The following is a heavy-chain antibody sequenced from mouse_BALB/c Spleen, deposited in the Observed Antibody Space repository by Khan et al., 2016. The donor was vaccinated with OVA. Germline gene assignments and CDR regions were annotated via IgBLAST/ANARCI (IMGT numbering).Heavy chain of an antibody. V-gene: IGHV1S81*02. Sequence: QVQLQQSGAELVKPGASVKLSCKASGYIFTSYYMYWVKQRPGQGLEWIGEINPNNGDANFNEKFKTKAALTVDTSSITAYIQLSSLTSDDSAVYSCTRSGNGGFAYWGQGTLVTVSA. J-gene: IGHJ3*01. CDR1: GYIFTSYY. CDR3: TRSGNGGFAY. CDR2: INPNNGDA. D-gene: IGHD1-1*02.